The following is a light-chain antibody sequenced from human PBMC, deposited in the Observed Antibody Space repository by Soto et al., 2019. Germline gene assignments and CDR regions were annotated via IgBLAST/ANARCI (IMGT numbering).Light chain of an antibody. CDR1: QSVSSN. CDR2: AAS. V-gene: IGKV3-15*01. Sequence: EIVMTQSPATLSVSPGERATLSCRASQSVSSNLAWYQQKPGQAPRLLIYAASTRATGIPARFSGSGSGTEFTLTISSLQSEDFAVYYCQQYNNWGTFGQGTKVEIK. J-gene: IGKJ1*01. CDR3: QQYNNWGT.